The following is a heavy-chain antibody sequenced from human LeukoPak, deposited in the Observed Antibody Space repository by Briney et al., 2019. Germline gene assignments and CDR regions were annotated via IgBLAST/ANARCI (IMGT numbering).Heavy chain of an antibody. J-gene: IGHJ4*02. CDR1: GGSISSYY. Sequence: SETLSLTCTVSGGSISSYYWSWIRQPAGKGLEWIGRIYTSGSTNYNPSLKSRVTMSVDTSKNQFSLKLSSVTAADTAVYYCARLSVDYDYVWGTYRYMDYWGQGTLVTVSS. V-gene: IGHV4-4*07. CDR3: ARLSVDYDYVWGTYRYMDY. CDR2: IYTSGST. D-gene: IGHD3-16*02.